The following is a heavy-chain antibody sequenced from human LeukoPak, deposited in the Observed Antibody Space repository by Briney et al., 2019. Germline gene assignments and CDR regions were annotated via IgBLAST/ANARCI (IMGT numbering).Heavy chain of an antibody. J-gene: IGHJ4*02. Sequence: PGGSLRLSCAASGFTFDDYAMHWVRQAPGKGLEWVSLISWDGGSTYYADSVKGRFTISRDNSKNSLYLQMNSLRVEDTALYYCAKDHGYYDSSGYYGYYFDYWGQGTLVTVSS. V-gene: IGHV3-43D*03. CDR2: ISWDGGST. CDR1: GFTFDDYA. D-gene: IGHD3-22*01. CDR3: AKDHGYYDSSGYYGYYFDY.